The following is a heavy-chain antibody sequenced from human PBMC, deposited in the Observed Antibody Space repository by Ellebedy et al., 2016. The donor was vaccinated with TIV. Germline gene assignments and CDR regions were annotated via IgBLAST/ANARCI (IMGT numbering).Heavy chain of an antibody. CDR1: GFTFSNYA. CDR2: ISGSNT. D-gene: IGHD3-10*01. V-gene: IGHV3-23*01. J-gene: IGHJ4*02. CDR3: ARDSGRRSSGDTDN. Sequence: GESLKISCAASGFTFSNYAMCWVRQAPGKGLEWVSTISGSNTYYADSVRGRLTISRDNSRNTLYLQINSLRAEDTAIYYCARDSGRRSSGDTDNWGQGTQVTASS.